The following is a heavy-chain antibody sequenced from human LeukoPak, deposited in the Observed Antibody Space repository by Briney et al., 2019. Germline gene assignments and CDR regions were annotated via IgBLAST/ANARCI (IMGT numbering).Heavy chain of an antibody. CDR1: GFTFSSYA. CDR3: ARDYRSSSWHFFDY. V-gene: IGHV3-7*01. CDR2: IKQDGSEK. J-gene: IGHJ4*02. D-gene: IGHD6-13*01. Sequence: RAGGSLRLSCAASGFTFSSYAMSWVRQAPGKGLEWVANIKQDGSEKYYVDSVKGRFTISRDNAKNSLYLQMNSLRAEDTAVYYCARDYRSSSWHFFDYWGQGTLVTVSS.